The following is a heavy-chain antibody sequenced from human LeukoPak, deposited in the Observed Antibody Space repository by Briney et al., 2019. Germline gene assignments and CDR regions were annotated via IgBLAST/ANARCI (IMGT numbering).Heavy chain of an antibody. CDR1: GFTVSSNY. CDR2: IYSSSST. V-gene: IGHV3-66*01. Sequence: PGGSLRLSCAVSGFTVSSNYMSWVRQAPGKGLEWVSVIYSSSSTFYADSVKGRFTISRDNSKNTLYLQMNSLRAEDAAVYYCARGAVYGGKPLVLDYWGQGALVTVSS. J-gene: IGHJ4*02. D-gene: IGHD4-23*01. CDR3: ARGAVYGGKPLVLDY.